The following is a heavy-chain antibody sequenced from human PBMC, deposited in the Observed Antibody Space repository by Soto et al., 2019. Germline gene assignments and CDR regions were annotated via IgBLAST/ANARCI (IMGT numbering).Heavy chain of an antibody. V-gene: IGHV4-30-4*01. J-gene: IGHJ4*02. Sequence: SETLSLTCSVSGGSISSADYFWTWIRQSPGKGLEWIGYISNSGSTGYNPSLKTRLSMSVDRSRNQFTLRLTSVTAADTAVYFCATESGSTYGYFDHWGQGTQVTVSS. D-gene: IGHD5-18*01. CDR2: ISNSGST. CDR1: GGSISSADYF. CDR3: ATESGSTYGYFDH.